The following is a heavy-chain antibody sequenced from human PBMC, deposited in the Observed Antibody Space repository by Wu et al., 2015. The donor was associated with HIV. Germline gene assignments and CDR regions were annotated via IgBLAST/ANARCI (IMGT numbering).Heavy chain of an antibody. CDR3: ARDVLNCGGDCYLPLAWYGMDV. D-gene: IGHD2-21*02. V-gene: IGHV1-46*01. J-gene: IGHJ6*02. CDR1: GYTFTSYY. Sequence: QVQLVQSGAEVKKPGASVKVSCKASGYTFTSYYMHWVRQAPGQGLEWMGIINPSGGSTSYAQKFQGRVTMTRDTSTSTVYMELSSLRSEDTAVYYCARDVLNCGGDCYLPLAWYGMDVWGQGP. CDR2: INPSGGST.